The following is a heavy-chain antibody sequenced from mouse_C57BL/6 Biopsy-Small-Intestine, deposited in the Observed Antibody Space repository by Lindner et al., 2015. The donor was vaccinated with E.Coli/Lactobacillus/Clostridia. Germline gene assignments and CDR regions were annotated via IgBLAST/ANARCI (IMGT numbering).Heavy chain of an antibody. V-gene: IGHV1-34*02. CDR1: GYTFTDYN. CDR3: ARGPAQYYFDY. CDR2: IYPNNGDT. Sequence: VQLQESGPELVKPGASVKISCKASGYTFTDYNMDWVKQSHGKSLEWIGYIYPNNGDTGYNQKFKSKATLTVDKSSSTAYMELHSLTSEDSAVYYYARGPAQYYFDYWGQGITLTVSS. J-gene: IGHJ2*01.